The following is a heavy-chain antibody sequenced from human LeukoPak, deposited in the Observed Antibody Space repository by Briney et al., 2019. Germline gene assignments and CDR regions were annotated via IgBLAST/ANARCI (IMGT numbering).Heavy chain of an antibody. J-gene: IGHJ4*02. CDR2: INHSGST. Sequence: SETLSLACAVYGGSFSGYYWSWIRQPPGKGLEWIGEINHSGSTNYNPSLKSRVTISVDTSKNQFSLKLSSVTAADTAVYYCARGTVDGSGSLNYYFDYWGQGTLVTVSS. CDR3: ARGTVDGSGSLNYYFDY. D-gene: IGHD3-10*01. CDR1: GGSFSGYY. V-gene: IGHV4-34*01.